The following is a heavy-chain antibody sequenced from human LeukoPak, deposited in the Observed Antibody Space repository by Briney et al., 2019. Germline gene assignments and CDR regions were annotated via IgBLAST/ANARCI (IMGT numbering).Heavy chain of an antibody. V-gene: IGHV4-4*07. CDR2: IYTSGST. J-gene: IGHJ1*01. D-gene: IGHD2-2*02. CDR3: ARDQIRYCSSTSCYTWYFQH. CDR1: GGSISSYY. Sequence: PSETLSLTCTVSGGSISSYYWSWIRQPAGKGLEWIGRIYTSGSTNYNPSLKSRVTMSVDTSKNQFSLKLSSVTAADTAVYYCARDQIRYCSSTSCYTWYFQHWGQGTLVTVSS.